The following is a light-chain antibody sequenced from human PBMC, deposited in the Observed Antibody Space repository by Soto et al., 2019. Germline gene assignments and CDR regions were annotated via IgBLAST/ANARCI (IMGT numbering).Light chain of an antibody. CDR2: GAS. V-gene: IGKV3-15*01. Sequence: EILLTHSPATLSVSPVEIVALSFRASQIILSNLAWYQQKPGQAPRLLIYGASTRATGIPARFSGSGSGTEFTLTISSLQSEDFAVYYCQQYNNWPITFGQGTRLEIK. J-gene: IGKJ5*01. CDR1: QIILSN. CDR3: QQYNNWPIT.